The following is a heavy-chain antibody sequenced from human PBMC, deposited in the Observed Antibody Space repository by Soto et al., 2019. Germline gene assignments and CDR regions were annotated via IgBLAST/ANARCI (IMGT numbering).Heavy chain of an antibody. V-gene: IGHV4-59*01. CDR2: IYYSGST. J-gene: IGHJ6*02. CDR3: ARDTAMVKTRYYYDYGIDV. D-gene: IGHD5-18*01. Sequence: PSETLSLTCTVSGGSISSYYWSLIRQPPGKGLEWIGYIYYSGSTNYNPSLKSRVTISVDTSKNQFSLKLSSVTAADTAVYYCARDTAMVKTRYYYDYGIDVWGQGATVTVS. CDR1: GGSISSYY.